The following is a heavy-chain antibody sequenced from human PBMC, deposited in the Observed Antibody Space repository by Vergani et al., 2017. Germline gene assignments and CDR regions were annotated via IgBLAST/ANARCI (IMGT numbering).Heavy chain of an antibody. D-gene: IGHD1-26*01. J-gene: IGHJ6*03. CDR3: AKAGGGTHRDYYYYYYMDV. V-gene: IGHV3-23*01. Sequence: EVQLLESGGGLVQPGGSLRLSCAASGFTFSSYAMNWVRQAPGKGLEWVSAISGSGGSTYYADSVKGRFTISRDNSKNTLYLQMNSLRAEDTAVYYCAKAGGGTHRDYYYYYYMDVWGKGTTVTVSS. CDR2: ISGSGGST. CDR1: GFTFSSYA.